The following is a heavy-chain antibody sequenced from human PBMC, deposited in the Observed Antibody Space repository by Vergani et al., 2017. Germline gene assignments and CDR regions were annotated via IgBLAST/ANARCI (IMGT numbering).Heavy chain of an antibody. V-gene: IGHV3-21*01. CDR3: ARVEGYSSGDDY. D-gene: IGHD6-19*01. Sequence: EVQLVESGGCLVKPGGSLRLSCAASGFTFSSYSMNWVRQAPGKGLEWVSSISSSSTYIYYADSLKGRFTISRDNAKNSLYLQMNSLRAEDTAVYYCARVEGYSSGDDYWGQGTLVTVSS. CDR1: GFTFSSYS. J-gene: IGHJ4*02. CDR2: ISSSSTYI.